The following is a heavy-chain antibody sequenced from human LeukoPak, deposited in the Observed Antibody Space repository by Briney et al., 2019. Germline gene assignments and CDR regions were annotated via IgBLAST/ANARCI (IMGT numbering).Heavy chain of an antibody. Sequence: SETLSLTCFVSGYFISSGYYWGWIRQPPGKGLEWIGSIYHSGSTYYNPSLKSRVIISVDTSKNQFSLKLSSVTAADTAMYYCARSLSGWYPDAFDIWGQGTMVTVSS. CDR2: IYHSGST. J-gene: IGHJ3*02. V-gene: IGHV4-38-2*01. CDR1: GYFISSGYY. CDR3: ARSLSGWYPDAFDI. D-gene: IGHD6-19*01.